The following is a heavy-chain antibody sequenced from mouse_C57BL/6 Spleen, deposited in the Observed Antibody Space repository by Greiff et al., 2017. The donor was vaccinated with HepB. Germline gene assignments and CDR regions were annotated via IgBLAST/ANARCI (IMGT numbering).Heavy chain of an antibody. V-gene: IGHV1-82*01. Sequence: QVQLQQSGPELVKPGASVKISCKASGYAFSSSWMNWVKQRPGKGLEWIGRIYPGDGDTNYNGEFKGKATLTADKSSSTAYMQLSSLTSEDSAVYFCARGDSNYGYYAMDYWGQGTSVTVSS. D-gene: IGHD2-5*01. CDR2: IYPGDGDT. CDR3: ARGDSNYGYYAMDY. CDR1: GYAFSSSW. J-gene: IGHJ4*01.